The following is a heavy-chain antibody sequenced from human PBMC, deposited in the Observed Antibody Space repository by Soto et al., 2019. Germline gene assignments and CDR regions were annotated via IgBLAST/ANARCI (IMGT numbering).Heavy chain of an antibody. J-gene: IGHJ6*02. CDR1: GYTFSSYA. CDR3: ARDRADFWSGYYSADPYYYYGMDV. D-gene: IGHD3-3*01. CDR2: ISYDGSNK. V-gene: IGHV3-30-3*01. Sequence: GGSLRLSCAASGYTFSSYAMHWVRQAPGKGLEWVAVISYDGSNKYYADSVKGRFTISRDNSKNTLYLQMNSLRAEDTAVYYCARDRADFWSGYYSADPYYYYGMDVWGQGTTVTVSS.